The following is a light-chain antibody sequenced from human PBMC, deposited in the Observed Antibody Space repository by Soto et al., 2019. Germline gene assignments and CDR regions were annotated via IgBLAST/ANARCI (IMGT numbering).Light chain of an antibody. CDR1: NSNIGTNT. Sequence: QSALTQPPTTSGTPGQRVTISYSGSNSNIGTNTVNWYQQLPGTAPRLLIYTNNQRPSGVPQRFSGSKTGTSASLAIGGLQSEDGADYYCAAWDDSLGAYVFGTGTKVTVL. V-gene: IGLV1-44*01. J-gene: IGLJ1*01. CDR3: AAWDDSLGAYV. CDR2: TNN.